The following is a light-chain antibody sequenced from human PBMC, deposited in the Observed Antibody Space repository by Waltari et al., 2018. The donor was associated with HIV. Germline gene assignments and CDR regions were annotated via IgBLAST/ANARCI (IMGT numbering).Light chain of an antibody. Sequence: SYVLTQAPSLSVAPGQAASITCGGNNIGVKTVHWYQQRAGQAPVLVVHDDTDRPSGIPERFSGSNSGNTATLTISRVEARDEADYYCQVWDESSEHVVFGGGTKVTVL. V-gene: IGLV3-21*02. CDR1: NIGVKT. CDR3: QVWDESSEHVV. CDR2: DDT. J-gene: IGLJ2*01.